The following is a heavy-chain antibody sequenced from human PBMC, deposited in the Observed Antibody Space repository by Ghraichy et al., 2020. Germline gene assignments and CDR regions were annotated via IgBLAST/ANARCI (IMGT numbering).Heavy chain of an antibody. CDR3: ARHLNIYNNSVGFYYYYMDV. D-gene: IGHD1-1*01. V-gene: IGHV5-51*01. CDR1: GYRFTSYW. Sequence: GESLNISCKASGYRFTSYWIGWVRQMPGKGLEWMGTIYPGDSHTRYSPSFQGQVTISADKSVSTAYLQWGSLKASDTAMYYCARHLNIYNNSVGFYYYYMDVWGKGTTVTVSS. J-gene: IGHJ6*03. CDR2: IYPGDSHT.